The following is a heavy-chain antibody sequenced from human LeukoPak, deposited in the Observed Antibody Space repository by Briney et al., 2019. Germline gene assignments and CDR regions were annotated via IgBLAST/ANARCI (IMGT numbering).Heavy chain of an antibody. V-gene: IGHV4-38-2*01. CDR3: ASGKRFGQEYFQH. CDR1: GYSISSGYY. CDR2: IYHSGST. Sequence: PSETLSLTCAVSGYSISSGYYWGWIRQPPGKGLEWIGSIYHSGSTYYNPSLKSRVTISVDTSKNQFSLKLSPVTAADTAVYYCASGKRFGQEYFQHWGQGTLVTVSS. J-gene: IGHJ1*01. D-gene: IGHD3-16*01.